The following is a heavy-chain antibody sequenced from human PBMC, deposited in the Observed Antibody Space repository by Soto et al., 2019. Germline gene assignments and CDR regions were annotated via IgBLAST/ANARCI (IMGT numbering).Heavy chain of an antibody. J-gene: IGHJ4*02. Sequence: ASETLSLTCAVYGGSFSGYYWSWIRQPPGKGLEWIGEINHSGSTNYNPSLKSRVTISVDTSKNQFSLKLSSVTAADTAVYYCARGPIRYFDWLSLQAYFDYWGQGTLVTVSS. CDR2: INHSGST. D-gene: IGHD3-9*01. V-gene: IGHV4-34*01. CDR1: GGSFSGYY. CDR3: ARGPIRYFDWLSLQAYFDY.